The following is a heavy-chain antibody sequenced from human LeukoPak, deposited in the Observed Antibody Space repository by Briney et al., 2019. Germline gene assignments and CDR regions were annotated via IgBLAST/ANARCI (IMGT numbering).Heavy chain of an antibody. CDR3: AKDVSVVVVGGYHYGVDV. Sequence: GGSLRLSCEASGFTFSNHAMSWVRQAPGKGLEWVSGIGGSGGSTYYADSVKGRFTISRDNSRNTLYLQMNSLRAEDAAEYYCAKDVSVVVVGGYHYGVDVWGQGTLVTVSS. CDR2: IGGSGGST. J-gene: IGHJ6*02. CDR1: GFTFSNHA. D-gene: IGHD2-15*01. V-gene: IGHV3-23*01.